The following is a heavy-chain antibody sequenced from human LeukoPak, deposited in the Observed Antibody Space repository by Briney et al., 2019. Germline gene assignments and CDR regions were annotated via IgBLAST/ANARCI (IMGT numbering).Heavy chain of an antibody. V-gene: IGHV4-61*02. CDR2: IYTSGST. CDR1: GGSISSGSYY. D-gene: IGHD3-22*01. J-gene: IGHJ4*02. Sequence: SQTLSLTCTVSGGSISSGSYYWSWIRQPAGKGLEWIGRIYTSGSTHYNPSLKSRVTISVDTSKNQFCLKLSSVTAADTAVYYCARTSYYYDSSGYYYYFDYWGQGTLVTVSS. CDR3: ARTSYYYDSSGYYYYFDY.